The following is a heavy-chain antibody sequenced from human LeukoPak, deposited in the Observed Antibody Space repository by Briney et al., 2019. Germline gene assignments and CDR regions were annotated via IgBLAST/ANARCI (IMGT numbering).Heavy chain of an antibody. V-gene: IGHV3-20*04. D-gene: IGHD3-3*01. CDR1: GFTFEDYD. CDR3: ARDRNDYDFWSGYSMSYFDY. Sequence: GGSLRLSCAASGFTFEDYDMNWVRHAPGKGLEWVSGIKWNGGSTGYADSVRGRFTISRDNAKNSLYLQMNSLRAEDTALYYCARDRNDYDFWSGYSMSYFDYWSQGTLVTVSS. J-gene: IGHJ4*02. CDR2: IKWNGGST.